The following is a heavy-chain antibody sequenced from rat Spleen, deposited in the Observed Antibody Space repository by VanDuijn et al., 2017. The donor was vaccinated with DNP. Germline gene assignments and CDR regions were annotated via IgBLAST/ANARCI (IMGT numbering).Heavy chain of an antibody. V-gene: IGHV5S10*01. Sequence: EVQLVESGGALVQPGRSLKLSCEVSGLTFSDYNMAWVRQAPKKGLEWVATIIYDGSRTYYRDSVKGRFTISRGHAESTLYLQMDSLRSEDTATYFCATQGYFSTYILGTYWGQGTLVTVSS. CDR1: GLTFSDYN. CDR3: ATQGYFSTYILGTY. CDR2: IIYDGSRT. J-gene: IGHJ3*01. D-gene: IGHD1-2*01.